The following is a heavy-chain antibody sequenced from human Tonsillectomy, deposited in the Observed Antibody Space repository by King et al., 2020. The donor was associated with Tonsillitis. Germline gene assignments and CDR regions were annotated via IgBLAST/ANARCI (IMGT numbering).Heavy chain of an antibody. CDR3: ASDVLGVAATGVYHFGMYV. V-gene: IGHV4-59*01. Sequence: VQLQESGPGLVKPSETLSLTCTVSGGSISTYHWSWIRQPPEKGLEWSGYIHYTGSTNYNPPLKSRVTITDDTTKNQFSLKLRSVNAADTAVYYCASDVLGVAATGVYHFGMYVWGQGTTVTVSS. CDR1: GGSISTYH. D-gene: IGHD2-15*01. J-gene: IGHJ6*02. CDR2: IHYTGST.